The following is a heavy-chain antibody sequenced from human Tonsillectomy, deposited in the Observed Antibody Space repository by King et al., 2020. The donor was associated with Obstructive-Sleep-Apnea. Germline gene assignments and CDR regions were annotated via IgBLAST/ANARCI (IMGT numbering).Heavy chain of an antibody. CDR1: GFTFRRYW. J-gene: IGHJ4*02. Sequence: EVQLVESGGGLVEPGGSLRLFCAASGFTFRRYWMTWVRQAPGRGVEWGAQIKEDGSAKYYLVSVKGRFTISRDNAKNSLYLKVNSVRVEDTAVYYCARDATRGGDIDYWGQGPLVTVSS. D-gene: IGHD3-16*01. CDR3: ARDATRGGDIDY. CDR2: IKEDGSAK. V-gene: IGHV3-7*01.